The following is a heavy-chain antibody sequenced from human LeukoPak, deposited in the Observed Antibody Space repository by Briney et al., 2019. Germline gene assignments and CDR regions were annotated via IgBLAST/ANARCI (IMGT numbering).Heavy chain of an antibody. Sequence: GGSLRLSCAAPGFTFSSYAMSWVRQAPGKGLEWVSTISGSGGSTYYVDSVKGRFTISRDNSKNTLYLQMDSLRAEDTAVYYCAKDRFCGGGSCYSIDYWGQGTLVTVSS. V-gene: IGHV3-23*01. CDR1: GFTFSSYA. J-gene: IGHJ4*02. D-gene: IGHD2-15*01. CDR3: AKDRFCGGGSCYSIDY. CDR2: ISGSGGST.